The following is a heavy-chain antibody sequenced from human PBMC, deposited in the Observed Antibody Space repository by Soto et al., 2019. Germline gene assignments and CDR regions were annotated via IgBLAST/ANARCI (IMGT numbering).Heavy chain of an antibody. CDR1: GYSFAGYS. J-gene: IGHJ5*02. V-gene: IGHV1-24*01. CDR3: ATSAQWFGELSPSLNWFDP. CDR2: FDPEDGET. Sequence: GASVKVSCKASGYSFAGYSMQWVRQAPGQGLEWMGGFDPEDGETIYAQKFQGRVTMTEDTSTDTAYMELSSLRSEDTAVYYCATSAQWFGELSPSLNWFDPWGQGTLVTVSS. D-gene: IGHD3-10*01.